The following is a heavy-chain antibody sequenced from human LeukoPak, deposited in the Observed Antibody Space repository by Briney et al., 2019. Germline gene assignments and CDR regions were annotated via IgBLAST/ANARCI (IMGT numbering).Heavy chain of an antibody. CDR3: ARPLDYGDYDY. V-gene: IGHV1-2*02. D-gene: IGHD4-17*01. CDR1: GYTFTGYY. Sequence: ASVKVSCKASGYTFTGYYMHWVRQAPGQGPKWMGWINPNSGGTNYAQKFQGRVTMTRDTSISTAYMELSRLRSDDTAVYYCARPLDYGDYDYWGQGTLVTVSS. J-gene: IGHJ4*02. CDR2: INPNSGGT.